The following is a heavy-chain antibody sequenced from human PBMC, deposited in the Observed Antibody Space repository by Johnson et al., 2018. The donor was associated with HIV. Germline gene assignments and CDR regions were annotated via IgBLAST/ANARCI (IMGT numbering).Heavy chain of an antibody. Sequence: QVQLVESGGGVVQPGRSLRLSCTASGFTFSNYAIHWVRKAPGKGLEWVAGITYDGTNKYYADSVKGRFTLSRDNSKNTLDLQMNSLTIEDTAVFYCAKTRMGGILDAFDLWGQGTMVIVS. CDR3: AKTRMGGILDAFDL. CDR1: GFTFSNYA. J-gene: IGHJ3*01. CDR2: ITYDGTNK. D-gene: IGHD3-10*01. V-gene: IGHV3-30*18.